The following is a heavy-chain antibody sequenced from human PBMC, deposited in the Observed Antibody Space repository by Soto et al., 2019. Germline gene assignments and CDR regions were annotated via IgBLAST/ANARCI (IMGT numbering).Heavy chain of an antibody. CDR1: GGSISSYY. Sequence: PSETLSLTCTVSGGSISSYYWSWIRQPPGKGLEWIGYIYYSGSTNYNPSLKSRVTISVDTSKNQFSLKLSSVTAADTAVYYCARGASGHSYRSPTFDYWGQGTLVTVSS. D-gene: IGHD3-16*02. CDR3: ARGASGHSYRSPTFDY. V-gene: IGHV4-59*08. J-gene: IGHJ4*02. CDR2: IYYSGST.